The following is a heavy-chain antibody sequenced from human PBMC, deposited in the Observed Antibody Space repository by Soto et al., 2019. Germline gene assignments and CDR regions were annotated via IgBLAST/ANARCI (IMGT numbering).Heavy chain of an antibody. J-gene: IGHJ4*02. CDR3: ARGGLVATRSFDY. CDR1: GFTFSSYS. CDR2: ISSSSSTI. D-gene: IGHD5-12*01. V-gene: IGHV3-48*01. Sequence: GGSLRLSCAASGFTFSSYSMNWVRQAPGKGLEWVSYISSSSSTIYYADSVKGRFTISRDNAKNSLYLQMNSLRAEDTAVYYCARGGLVATRSFDYWAQGTLVTVSS.